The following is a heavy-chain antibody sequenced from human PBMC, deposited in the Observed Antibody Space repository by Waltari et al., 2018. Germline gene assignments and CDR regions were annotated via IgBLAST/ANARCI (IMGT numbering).Heavy chain of an antibody. Sequence: QVQLVESGGGVVQPGGSLRLSCAASGFPFISYGMHWVRQAPGKGLEWVAFIRYDGSNKYYADSVKGRFTISRDNSKNTLYLQMNSLRAEDTAVYYCAKDLSPVVAAHRWGQGTLVTVSS. V-gene: IGHV3-30*02. CDR3: AKDLSPVVAAHR. D-gene: IGHD2-15*01. J-gene: IGHJ4*02. CDR2: IRYDGSNK. CDR1: GFPFISYG.